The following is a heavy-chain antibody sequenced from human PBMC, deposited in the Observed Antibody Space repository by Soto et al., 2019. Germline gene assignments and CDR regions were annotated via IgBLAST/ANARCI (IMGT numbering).Heavy chain of an antibody. CDR1: GGSFGTSY. Sequence: QVHLQQWGAGLLKPSETLSLTCGVYGGSFGTSYWAWIRQSPEKGLEWIGEINHNGDSNYNPTLKMRVTISLDMSEDQFSLKLTPVAAAGTAVYYCAIVTRFPDAFDIWGQGTTVIVSS. CDR3: AIVTRFPDAFDI. CDR2: INHNGDS. V-gene: IGHV4-34*01. J-gene: IGHJ3*02.